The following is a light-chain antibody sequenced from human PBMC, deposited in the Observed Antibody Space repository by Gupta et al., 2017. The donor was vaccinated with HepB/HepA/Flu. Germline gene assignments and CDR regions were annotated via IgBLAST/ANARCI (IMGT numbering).Light chain of an antibody. V-gene: IGKV2-28*01. J-gene: IGKJ4*01. Sequence: DIVLTQSPLSLPVTPGKPASISCRSSQSLLHGNGYNFLDWYLQKPGQSPQLLIYLASRRASGVPDRFSGSGSGTDFTLKISRVEAEDVGVYYCMQSLQAPLTFGGGTKV. CDR2: LAS. CDR3: MQSLQAPLT. CDR1: QSLLHGNGYNF.